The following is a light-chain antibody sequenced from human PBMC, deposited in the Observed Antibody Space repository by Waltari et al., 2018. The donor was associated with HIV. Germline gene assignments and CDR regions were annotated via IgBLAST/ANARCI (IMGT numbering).Light chain of an antibody. V-gene: IGKV1-33*01. CDR2: DAS. CDR1: QDISSY. J-gene: IGKJ4*01. Sequence: DIQMTQSPSSLSASVGDRVTITCQASQDISSYLHWYQQIPGKAPKLLIYDASNLETGVPSRFSGSGSGTDFTFTISSLQPEDIATYYCQQYDNLLTFGGGTKVEIK. CDR3: QQYDNLLT.